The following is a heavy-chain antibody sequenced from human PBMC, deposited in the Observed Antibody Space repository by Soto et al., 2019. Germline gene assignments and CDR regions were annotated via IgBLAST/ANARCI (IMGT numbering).Heavy chain of an antibody. Sequence: QVVESGGGVVQPGRSLRLSCAASGFIFNTYHMHWVRQAPAKGLEWVAVIWYDGSNKYYADSVKGRFTISRDKSKNTLYLQINSLRDEDTAVYYCARDDYGMDVWGQGTTVTVSS. CDR1: GFIFNTYH. V-gene: IGHV3-33*01. J-gene: IGHJ6*02. CDR2: IWYDGSNK. CDR3: ARDDYGMDV.